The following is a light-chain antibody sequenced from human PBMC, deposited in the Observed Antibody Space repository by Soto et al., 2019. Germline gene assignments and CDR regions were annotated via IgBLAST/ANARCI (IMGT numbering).Light chain of an antibody. J-gene: IGKJ5*01. CDR1: QGIGDT. CDR3: QQYGRPPRAT. V-gene: IGKV3-15*01. Sequence: EIVISQSPATLSVSPGELATLSCMASQGIGDTLAWYQQKPGQTPRLLIYDTSIRATGVPARFSGGGSGTDFTLSISKVEPEDFAVYYCQQYGRPPRATFGQGTRLEIK. CDR2: DTS.